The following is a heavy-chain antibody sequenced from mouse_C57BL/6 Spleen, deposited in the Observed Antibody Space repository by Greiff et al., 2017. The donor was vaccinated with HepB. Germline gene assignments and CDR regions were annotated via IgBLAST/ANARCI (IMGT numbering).Heavy chain of an antibody. Sequence: VQLKESGPELVKPGASVKISCKASGYSFTGYYMHWVKQSHGNILDWIGYIYPYNGVSSYNQNFKGKATLTVDKSSSTAYMELRSLTSEDSAVYYCARYGSSGSYAMDYWGQGTSVTVAS. CDR3: ARYGSSGSYAMDY. J-gene: IGHJ4*01. D-gene: IGHD1-1*01. CDR2: IYPYNGVS. CDR1: GYSFTGYY. V-gene: IGHV1-31*01.